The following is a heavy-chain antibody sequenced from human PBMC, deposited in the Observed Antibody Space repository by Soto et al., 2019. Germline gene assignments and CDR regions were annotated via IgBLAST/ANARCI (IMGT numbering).Heavy chain of an antibody. CDR2: INPSGGYT. CDR1: GXTFTSYY. D-gene: IGHD2-21*02. Sequence: GASVKVSCKASGXTFTSYYMNWVRQAPGQGLEWLGIINPSGGYTTYAQRFLGRVTMTSDTSTSTVHMELGSLTSEDTAVYYCARGGGIVVVTAPYEHWGQGTLVTVSS. J-gene: IGHJ4*02. CDR3: ARGGGIVVVTAPYEH. V-gene: IGHV1-46*03.